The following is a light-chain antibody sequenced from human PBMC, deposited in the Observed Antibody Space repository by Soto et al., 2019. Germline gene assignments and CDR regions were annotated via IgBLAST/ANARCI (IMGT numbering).Light chain of an antibody. CDR3: QVWESSSGHYV. V-gene: IGLV3-21*03. Sequence: SYELTQPPSVSVAPGRTATITCGGNNIGSKSVHWYQQRPGQAPVLVVYDDGDRPSGIPERFAGSNSGNTATLTISRVEAGDEADYYCQVWESSSGHYVFGSGTKLT. CDR1: NIGSKS. CDR2: DDG. J-gene: IGLJ1*01.